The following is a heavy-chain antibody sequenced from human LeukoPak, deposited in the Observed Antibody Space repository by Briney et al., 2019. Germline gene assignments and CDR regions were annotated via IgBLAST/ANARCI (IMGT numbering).Heavy chain of an antibody. CDR2: INPNSGGT. D-gene: IGHD6-19*01. J-gene: IGHJ4*02. CDR3: ARGGIAVAGTRFDY. CDR1: GYTFTGYY. Sequence: ASVKVSCKASGYTFTGYYMHWVRQAPGHGLEWRGWINPNSGGTNYAQKFQGRVTMTRDTSISTAYMELSRLRSDDTAVYYCARGGIAVAGTRFDYWGQGTLVTVSS. V-gene: IGHV1-2*02.